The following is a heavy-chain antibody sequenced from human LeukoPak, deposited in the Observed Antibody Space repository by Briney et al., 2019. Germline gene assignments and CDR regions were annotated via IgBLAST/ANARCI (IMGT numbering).Heavy chain of an antibody. D-gene: IGHD6-13*01. CDR1: GGSISSYY. Sequence: PSETLSLTCTVSGGSISSYYWSWIRQPPGKGLEWSGYIYYSGSTNYNPSLKSRVTISVDTSKNQFSLKLSSVTAADTAVYYCARTAAGYFDYWGQGTLVTVSS. J-gene: IGHJ4*02. CDR2: IYYSGST. CDR3: ARTAAGYFDY. V-gene: IGHV4-59*01.